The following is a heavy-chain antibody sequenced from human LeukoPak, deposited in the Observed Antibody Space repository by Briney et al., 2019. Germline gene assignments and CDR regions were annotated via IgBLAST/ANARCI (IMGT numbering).Heavy chain of an antibody. CDR3: ARGGYSSSWGAFDI. J-gene: IGHJ3*02. V-gene: IGHV3-48*04. CDR1: GFTFSIYS. CDR2: ITGSSNTI. Sequence: SGGSLRLSCAASGFTFSIYSVNWVRRASGEGLDWISYITGSSNTIYYADSVKGRFTISRDNAKNSLYLQMNSLRAEGTAVYYCARGGYSSSWGAFDIWGQGTMATVSS. D-gene: IGHD6-13*01.